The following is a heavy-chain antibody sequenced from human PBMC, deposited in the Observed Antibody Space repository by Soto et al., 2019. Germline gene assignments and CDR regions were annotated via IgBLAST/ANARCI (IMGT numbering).Heavy chain of an antibody. CDR1: GGTFSSYT. V-gene: IGHV1-69*02. CDR3: ARGEGGSYTFDY. J-gene: IGHJ4*02. CDR2: IIPILGIA. Sequence: QVQLVQSGAEVKKPGSSVKVSCKASGGTFSSYTISWVRQAPGKGLEWMGRIIPILGIANYAQKFQGRVTITADKSTSTAYMELSSLRSEDTAVYYCARGEGGSYTFDYWGQGTLVTVSS. D-gene: IGHD1-26*01.